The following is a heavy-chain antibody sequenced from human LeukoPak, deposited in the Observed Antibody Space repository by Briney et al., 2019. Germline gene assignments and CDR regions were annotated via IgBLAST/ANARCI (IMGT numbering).Heavy chain of an antibody. J-gene: IGHJ4*02. CDR2: FNSEDGET. CDR1: GYIFSELS. CDR3: ATDGAGDYLNH. D-gene: IGHD4-17*01. Sequence: ASVKVSCKVSGYIFSELSMHWVRQAPGQGLEWMGGFNSEDGETFYAQKFQGRVNMTEDTSTDTAYMELSSLSYDDTAVYYCATDGAGDYLNHWGQGTLVTVSS. V-gene: IGHV1-24*01.